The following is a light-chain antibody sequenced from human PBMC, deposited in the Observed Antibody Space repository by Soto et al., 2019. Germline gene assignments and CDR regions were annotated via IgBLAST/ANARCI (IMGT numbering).Light chain of an antibody. CDR1: SGHSSYA. V-gene: IGLV4-69*01. CDR2: LNSDGSH. J-gene: IGLJ3*02. CDR3: QTWGTGIV. Sequence: QPVLTQSPSASASLGASVTLTCTLSSGHSSYAIAWHQQQPEKGPRYLMKLNSDGSHSKGDGIPDRFSGSSSGAERYLTISSRQSEDEADYYCQTWGTGIVFGGGTKVTVL.